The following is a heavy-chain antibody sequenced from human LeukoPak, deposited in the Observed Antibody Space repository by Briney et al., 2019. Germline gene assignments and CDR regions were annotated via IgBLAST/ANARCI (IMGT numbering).Heavy chain of an antibody. CDR3: AKDRNWAYFDY. V-gene: IGHV3-53*05. CDR2: IYSGGST. J-gene: IGHJ4*02. Sequence: GGSLRLSCAASGFTVSSNYMSWVRQAPGKGLEWVSVIYSGGSTYYADSVKGRFTISRDNSKNTLYLQMNSLRAEDTAVYYCAKDRNWAYFDYWGQGTLVTVSS. CDR1: GFTVSSNY. D-gene: IGHD7-27*01.